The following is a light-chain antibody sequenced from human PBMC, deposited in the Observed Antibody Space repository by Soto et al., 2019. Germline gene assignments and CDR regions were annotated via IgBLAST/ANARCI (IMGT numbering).Light chain of an antibody. Sequence: DIQMTQSPSSLSASVGERVTITCRANEDISNYLNWYQQKPGRAPKLLIYDASTLETGVPSRFSGSGSGTHFTFTISSVQPEDVGAYYCQQYENLRLHTFGPGTKL. V-gene: IGKV1-33*01. CDR3: QQYENLRLHT. J-gene: IGKJ2*01. CDR1: EDISNY. CDR2: DAS.